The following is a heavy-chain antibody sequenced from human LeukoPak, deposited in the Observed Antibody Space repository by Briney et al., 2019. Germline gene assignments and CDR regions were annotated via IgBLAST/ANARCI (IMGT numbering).Heavy chain of an antibody. D-gene: IGHD3-16*01. CDR3: ARGSLGCGGDKRRSPCYFDY. CDR2: IYYTGST. CDR1: GGSINGYY. J-gene: IGHJ4*02. V-gene: IGHV4-59*12. Sequence: PSETLSLTCTVSGGSINGYYWSWIRQSPGEGLESLGYIYYTGSTNYNPSLKSRVTISVDTSKNQFSLKLSSVTAADTAVYYCARGSLGCGGDKRRSPCYFDYWGQGTLVTVSS.